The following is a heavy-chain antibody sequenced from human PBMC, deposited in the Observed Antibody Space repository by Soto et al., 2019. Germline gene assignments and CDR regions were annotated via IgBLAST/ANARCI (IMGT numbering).Heavy chain of an antibody. V-gene: IGHV4-39*01. Sequence: SETLSLTCTVSGGSISSSSYYWGWIRQPPGKGLEWIGSIYYSGSTYYNPSLKSRVTISVDTSKNQFSLKLSSVTAADTAVYYCARTPIAAAGTRWFDPWGQGTLVTFSS. CDR3: ARTPIAAAGTRWFDP. CDR2: IYYSGST. J-gene: IGHJ5*02. D-gene: IGHD6-13*01. CDR1: GGSISSSSYY.